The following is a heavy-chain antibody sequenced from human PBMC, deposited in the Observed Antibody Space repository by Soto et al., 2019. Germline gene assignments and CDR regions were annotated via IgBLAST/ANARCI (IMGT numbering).Heavy chain of an antibody. Sequence: PGGSLRLSCAASGFTFSSYAMSWVRQAPGKGLEWVSAISGSGGSTYYADSVKGRFTISRDNSKNTLYLQMNSLRAEDTAVYYCAKESLTMIVVVIKGGSYFDYWGQGTLVTVSS. J-gene: IGHJ4*02. CDR1: GFTFSSYA. V-gene: IGHV3-23*01. D-gene: IGHD3-22*01. CDR3: AKESLTMIVVVIKGGSYFDY. CDR2: ISGSGGST.